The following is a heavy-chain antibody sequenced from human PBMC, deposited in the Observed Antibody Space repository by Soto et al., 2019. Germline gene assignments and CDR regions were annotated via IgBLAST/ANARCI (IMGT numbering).Heavy chain of an antibody. D-gene: IGHD2-2*01. CDR2: IIPIFGTA. Sequence: QVQLVQSGAEVKKPGSSVKVSCKASGGTFSSYAVSWVRQAPGQGLEWMGGIIPIFGTADYAQKFQGRVTITADQATSTAYMGLSSLRSEATAVYYCARPVPAAGYYYGMDVWGQGTTVTVSS. J-gene: IGHJ6*02. CDR1: GGTFSSYA. CDR3: ARPVPAAGYYYGMDV. V-gene: IGHV1-69*12.